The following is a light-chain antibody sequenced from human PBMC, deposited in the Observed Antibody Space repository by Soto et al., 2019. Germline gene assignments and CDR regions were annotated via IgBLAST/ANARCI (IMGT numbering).Light chain of an antibody. CDR3: QQRGNWPWT. V-gene: IGKV3-11*01. CDR2: DAS. CDR1: QSVDRY. Sequence: EIVLTQSPATLSLSPGERATLSCRASQSVDRYLSWYQQKLGQAPRLLLYDASNRASDIPARFSGSGSGTDFTLPISSLETEDGAIYYCQQRGNWPWTFGQGTKVEIK. J-gene: IGKJ1*01.